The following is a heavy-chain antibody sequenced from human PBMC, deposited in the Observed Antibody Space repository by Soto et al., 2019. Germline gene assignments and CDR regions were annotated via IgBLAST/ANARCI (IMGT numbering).Heavy chain of an antibody. D-gene: IGHD2-2*01. J-gene: IGHJ6*02. V-gene: IGHV1-69*01. CDR3: ARDKDGAVVVPAGGGYYFGMDV. Sequence: QVQLVQSGAELKKPGSSVKVSCKASGGTFSNNGISWVRQAPGQGLEWMGGIIPIFRTENYAQKFQGRVTITADESTSTVYMELSSLRSEDTAVYYCARDKDGAVVVPAGGGYYFGMDVWGQGTTVTVSS. CDR1: GGTFSNNG. CDR2: IIPIFRTE.